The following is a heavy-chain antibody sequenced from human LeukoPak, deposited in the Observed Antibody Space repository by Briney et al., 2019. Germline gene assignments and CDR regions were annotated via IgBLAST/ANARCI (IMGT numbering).Heavy chain of an antibody. CDR1: GFTFSSYG. Sequence: GGSLRLSCAASGFTFSSYGMHWVRQAPGKGLEWVAVIWYDGSNKYYADSVKGRFTISRDNSKNTLYLQMNSLRAEDTAVYYCARDAAGTTVTPFDYWGQGTLVTVSS. V-gene: IGHV3-33*01. CDR2: IWYDGSNK. D-gene: IGHD4-17*01. J-gene: IGHJ4*02. CDR3: ARDAAGTTVTPFDY.